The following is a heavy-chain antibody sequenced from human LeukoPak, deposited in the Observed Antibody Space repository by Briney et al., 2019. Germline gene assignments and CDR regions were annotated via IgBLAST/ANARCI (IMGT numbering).Heavy chain of an antibody. Sequence: GGSLRLSCAASGFAFSDFWMSWVRQAPGKGLEWVSYISSSGSTIYYADSVKGRFTTSRDNAKNSLYLQMNSLRAEDTAVYYCARDPRDSSGYKDYWGQGALVTVSS. V-gene: IGHV3-11*01. D-gene: IGHD3-22*01. J-gene: IGHJ4*02. CDR1: GFAFSDFW. CDR2: ISSSGSTI. CDR3: ARDPRDSSGYKDY.